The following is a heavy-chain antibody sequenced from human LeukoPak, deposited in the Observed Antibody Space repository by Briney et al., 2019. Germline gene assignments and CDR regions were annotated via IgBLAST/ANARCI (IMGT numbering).Heavy chain of an antibody. CDR3: ARAAAGTDGMDV. CDR1: GFTFSSYS. V-gene: IGHV3-21*01. Sequence: GGSLRLSCAASGFTFSSYSMSWVRQAPGEGLEWVSSISSSSSYIYYADSVKGRFTISRDNAKNSLYLQMNSLRAEDTAVYYCARAAAGTDGMDVWGQGTTVTVSS. J-gene: IGHJ6*02. CDR2: ISSSSSYI. D-gene: IGHD6-13*01.